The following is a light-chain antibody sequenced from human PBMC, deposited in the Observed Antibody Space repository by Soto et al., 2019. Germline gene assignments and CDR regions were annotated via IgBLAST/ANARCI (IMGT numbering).Light chain of an antibody. CDR3: QQFDTYPT. V-gene: IGKV1-13*02. CDR1: QDIRRA. Sequence: AIQLTQSPSSLSASAGDRVTITCRASQDIRRALAWYQQKPGKAPKLLIYVASSLESGVPSRFSGSGSGTDFTLTISSLQPEDFATYYCQQFDTYPTFGPGTKVDLK. CDR2: VAS. J-gene: IGKJ3*01.